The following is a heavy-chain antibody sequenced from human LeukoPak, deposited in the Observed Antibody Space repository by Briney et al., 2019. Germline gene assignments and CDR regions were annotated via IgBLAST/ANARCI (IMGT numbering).Heavy chain of an antibody. CDR3: ARNNGMDV. CDR1: GFALSSHW. CDR2: VNRDGSET. Sequence: GGSLGLSCAASGFALSSHWMTWVRQVPGRGPEWVANVNRDGSETYYLDSVKGRFTISKDNAKNSLYLQMNSLRAEDTALYHCARNNGMDVWGQGTTVIVSS. J-gene: IGHJ6*02. V-gene: IGHV3-7*03.